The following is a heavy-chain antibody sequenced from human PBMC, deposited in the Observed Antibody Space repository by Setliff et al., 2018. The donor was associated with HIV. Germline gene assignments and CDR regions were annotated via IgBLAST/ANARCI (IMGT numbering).Heavy chain of an antibody. V-gene: IGHV1-18*01. Sequence: ASVKVSCKASGYTFTSYGITWVRQAPGQGLEWMGWISTYNGNTHYAQKLQGRVTMTTDTSTSTAYMELRSLRSDDTAMYYCARDRRITIFGVVSVVPSKRTKTRSAFDYWGQGTLVTVSS. J-gene: IGHJ4*02. D-gene: IGHD3-3*01. CDR3: ARDRRITIFGVVSVVPSKRTKTRSAFDY. CDR1: GYTFTSYG. CDR2: ISTYNGNT.